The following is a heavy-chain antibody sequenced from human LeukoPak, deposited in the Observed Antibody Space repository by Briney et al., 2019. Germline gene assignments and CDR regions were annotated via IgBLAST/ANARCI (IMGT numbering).Heavy chain of an antibody. CDR1: GGSFSGHY. CDR3: ARGRTGAAALDF. CDR2: STHSGST. V-gene: IGHV4-34*01. J-gene: IGHJ4*02. Sequence: SETLSLTCAVYGGSFSGHYWTWIRQPPGRGLEWIGESTHSGSTNYNPSLKSRVTISVDASKNQFSLKLTSVTAADTAVYHCARGRTGAAALDFWGPGTLVTVSS. D-gene: IGHD2-2*01.